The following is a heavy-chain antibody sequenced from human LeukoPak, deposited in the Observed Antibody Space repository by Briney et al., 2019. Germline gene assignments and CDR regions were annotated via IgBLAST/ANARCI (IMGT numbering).Heavy chain of an antibody. CDR3: ARYYGSGRGYYGLDV. D-gene: IGHD3-10*01. CDR2: IPYDGSNK. J-gene: IGHJ6*02. V-gene: IGHV3-30*03. Sequence: QTGGSLRLSCEASGFTFSTYGMHWVRQAPGKGLKWITLIPYDGSNKYYADSVKGGFTISRDNSKNTLYLQMNSLRAEDTAVYYCARYYGSGRGYYGLDVWGQGTTVTVFS. CDR1: GFTFSTYG.